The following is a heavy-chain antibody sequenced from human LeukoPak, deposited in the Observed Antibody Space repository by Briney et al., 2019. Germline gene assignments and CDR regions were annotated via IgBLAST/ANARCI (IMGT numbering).Heavy chain of an antibody. Sequence: PGGSLRLSCAASGFTFSSCAMSWVRQAPGKGLEWVSAISGSGGSTYYADSVKGRFTISRDNSKNTLYLQMNSLRAEDTAVYYCAKVVVGAPLYYGMDVWGQGTTVTVSS. J-gene: IGHJ6*02. D-gene: IGHD1-26*01. CDR2: ISGSGGST. CDR1: GFTFSSCA. CDR3: AKVVVGAPLYYGMDV. V-gene: IGHV3-23*01.